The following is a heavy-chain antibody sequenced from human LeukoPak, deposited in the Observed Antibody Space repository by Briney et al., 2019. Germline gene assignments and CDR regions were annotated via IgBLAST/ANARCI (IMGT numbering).Heavy chain of an antibody. Sequence: SQTLSLTCAVYGGSFSGYYWNWIRQPPGKGLEWIGEINHSGSTNYNPSLKSRVTISVDTSKNQFSLKLSSVTAADTAVYYCASWEYYDILTGYYRGDYWGQGTLVTVSS. J-gene: IGHJ4*02. D-gene: IGHD3-9*01. CDR3: ASWEYYDILTGYYRGDY. V-gene: IGHV4-34*01. CDR2: INHSGST. CDR1: GGSFSGYY.